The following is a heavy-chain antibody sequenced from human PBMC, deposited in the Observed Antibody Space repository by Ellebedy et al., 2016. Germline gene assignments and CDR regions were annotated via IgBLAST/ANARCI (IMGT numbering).Heavy chain of an antibody. CDR2: INHSGST. CDR1: GGSFSGYY. J-gene: IGHJ4*02. CDR3: ARGPKASFDY. V-gene: IGHV4-34*01. Sequence: GSLRLXCAVYGGSFSGYYWSWIRQPPGKGLEWIGEINHSGSTNYNPSLKSRVTISVDTSKNQFSLKLSSVTAADTAVYYCARGPKASFDYWGQGTLVTVSS.